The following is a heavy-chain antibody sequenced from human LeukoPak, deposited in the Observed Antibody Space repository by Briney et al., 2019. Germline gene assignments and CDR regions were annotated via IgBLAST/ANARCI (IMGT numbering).Heavy chain of an antibody. Sequence: PSQTLSLTCTVSGGSISSGDYYWSWIRQPPGKGLEWIGYIYYSGSTYYNPSLKSRVTISVDKSKNQFSLKLSSVTAADTAVYYCASTSVVGATSPVDYWGQGTLVTVSS. CDR1: GGSISSGDYY. CDR3: ASTSVVGATSPVDY. CDR2: IYYSGST. D-gene: IGHD1-26*01. V-gene: IGHV4-30-4*01. J-gene: IGHJ4*02.